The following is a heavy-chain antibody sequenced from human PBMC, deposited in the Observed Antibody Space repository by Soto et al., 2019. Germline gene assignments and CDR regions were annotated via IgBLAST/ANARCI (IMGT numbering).Heavy chain of an antibody. J-gene: IGHJ6*02. CDR1: GYTFTGYY. CDR2: INPNSGGT. V-gene: IGHV1-2*02. CDR3: ARVRGAAAGSRYYYYGMGV. Sequence: ASVKVSCKASGYTFTGYYMHWVRQAPGQGLEWMGWINPNSGGTNYAQKFQGRVTMTRDTSISTAYMELSRLRSDDTAVYYCARVRGAAAGSRYYYYGMGVRGQGTTVTVSS. D-gene: IGHD6-13*01.